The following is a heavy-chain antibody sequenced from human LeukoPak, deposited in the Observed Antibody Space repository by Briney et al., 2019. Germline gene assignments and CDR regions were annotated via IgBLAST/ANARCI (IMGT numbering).Heavy chain of an antibody. CDR2: ISGSGGST. J-gene: IGHJ4*02. D-gene: IGHD3-9*01. CDR3: AKDRVLRYFDWLLSPDY. V-gene: IGHV3-23*01. Sequence: GGSLRLSCAASGFTFSSYAMSWVRQAPGKGLEWVSAISGSGGSTYYADSVKGRFTISRDNSKNTLYLQMNSLRAEDTAVYYCAKDRVLRYFDWLLSPDYWGQGTPVTVSS. CDR1: GFTFSSYA.